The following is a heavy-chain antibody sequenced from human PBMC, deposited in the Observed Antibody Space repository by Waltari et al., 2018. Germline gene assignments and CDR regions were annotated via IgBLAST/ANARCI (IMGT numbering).Heavy chain of an antibody. D-gene: IGHD6-19*01. CDR2: VNPANGNR. V-gene: IGHV1-3*01. J-gene: IGHJ4*02. CDR3: ARSRRPDTSGWYYFDY. Sequence: IHGGGQPPEQGRGWMGWVNPANGNRKYAENVQARVTIFSDTAASTAYMELRSLKSEDTAVYYCARSRRPDTSGWYYFDYWGPGTLVTVSS.